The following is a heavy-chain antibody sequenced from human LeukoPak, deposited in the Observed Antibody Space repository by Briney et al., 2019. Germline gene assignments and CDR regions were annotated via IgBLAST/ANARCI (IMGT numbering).Heavy chain of an antibody. CDR2: IYSGGST. Sequence: GGSLRLSCAASGFTVSSNYMSWVRQAPGKGLEWVSVIYSGGSTYYADSVKGRFTISRDNSKNTLYLQMNSLRAEDTAVYYCASSEWRGHLDYWGQGTLVTVSS. D-gene: IGHD2-8*01. CDR3: ASSEWRGHLDY. J-gene: IGHJ4*02. CDR1: GFTVSSNY. V-gene: IGHV3-53*01.